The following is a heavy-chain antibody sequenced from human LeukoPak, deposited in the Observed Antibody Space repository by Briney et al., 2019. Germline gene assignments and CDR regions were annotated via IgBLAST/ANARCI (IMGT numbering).Heavy chain of an antibody. CDR1: GFTLDDYG. Sequence: GGSLRLSCAASGFTLDDYGMSWVRQAPGKGLEWVSGINWNGGSTGYADSVKGRFTISRDNAKNSLYLQMNSLRAEDTALYYCARDLTGYSSSWLPFDYWGQGTLVTVSS. V-gene: IGHV3-20*04. CDR2: INWNGGST. D-gene: IGHD6-13*01. J-gene: IGHJ4*02. CDR3: ARDLTGYSSSWLPFDY.